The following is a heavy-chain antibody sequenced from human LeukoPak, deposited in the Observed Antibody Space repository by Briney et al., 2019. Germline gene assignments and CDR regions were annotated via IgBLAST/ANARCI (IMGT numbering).Heavy chain of an antibody. CDR1: GGSISSGGYS. V-gene: IGHV4-30-2*01. D-gene: IGHD3-3*01. Sequence: SETLSLTCAVSGGSISSGGYSWSWIRQPPGKGLEWIGYIYHSGSTYYNPSLKSRVTISVDRSKNQFSLKLSSVTAADTAVYYCARSPLGRYDFWSGYYFDYWGQGTLVTVSS. CDR2: IYHSGST. CDR3: ARSPLGRYDFWSGYYFDY. J-gene: IGHJ4*02.